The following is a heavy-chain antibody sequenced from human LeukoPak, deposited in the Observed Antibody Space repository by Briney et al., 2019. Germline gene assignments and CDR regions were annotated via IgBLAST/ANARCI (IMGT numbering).Heavy chain of an antibody. D-gene: IGHD3-22*01. Sequence: PGGSLRLSCAASGFTFSSYAMSWVRQAPGKGLEWVSAFSGSGGSTYYADSVKGRFTISRDNSKNTLYLQMNSLRAEDTAVYYCAKDYGITMIVVVINPWDYWGQGTLVTVSS. J-gene: IGHJ4*02. CDR2: FSGSGGST. CDR3: AKDYGITMIVVVINPWDY. V-gene: IGHV3-23*01. CDR1: GFTFSSYA.